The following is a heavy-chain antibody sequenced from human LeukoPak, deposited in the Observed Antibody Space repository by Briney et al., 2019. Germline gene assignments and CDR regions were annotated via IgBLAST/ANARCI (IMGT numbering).Heavy chain of an antibody. CDR1: SGSISSGGYY. CDR2: IYYSGST. Sequence: SQTLSLTCTVSSGSISSGGYYWSWIRHPPGKGLEWIGHIYYSGSTNYNPSPKSRVTISVDTSKNQFSLKLNSVTAADTAVYYCARQLGRGVVVIGYFDYWGQGTLVTVPS. CDR3: ARQLGRGVVVIGYFDY. J-gene: IGHJ4*02. V-gene: IGHV4-61*09. D-gene: IGHD3-22*01.